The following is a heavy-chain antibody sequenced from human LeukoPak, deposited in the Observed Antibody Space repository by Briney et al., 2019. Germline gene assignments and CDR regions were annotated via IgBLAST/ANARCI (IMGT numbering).Heavy chain of an antibody. J-gene: IGHJ4*02. V-gene: IGHV4-34*01. D-gene: IGHD6-13*01. CDR2: INHSGST. Sequence: KSSETLSLTCAVYGGSFSGYYWSWIRQPPGKGLEWIGEINHSGSTNYNPSLKSRVTISVDTSKNQFSLKLSSVTAADTAVYYCAISSWHQIQTSDYWGQGTLVTVSS. CDR1: GGSFSGYY. CDR3: AISSWHQIQTSDY.